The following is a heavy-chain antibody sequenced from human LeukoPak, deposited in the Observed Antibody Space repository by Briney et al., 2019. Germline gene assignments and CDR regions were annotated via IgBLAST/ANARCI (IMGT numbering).Heavy chain of an antibody. Sequence: SETLSPTCTVSGGSISSSSYYWGWIRQPPGKGLEWIGSIYYSGSTYYNPSLKSRVTISVDASKNQFSLKLSSVTAADTAVYYCARDMVRGVPGWGQGTLVTVSS. J-gene: IGHJ4*02. CDR3: ARDMVRGVPG. D-gene: IGHD3-10*01. CDR1: GGSISSSSYY. V-gene: IGHV4-39*01. CDR2: IYYSGST.